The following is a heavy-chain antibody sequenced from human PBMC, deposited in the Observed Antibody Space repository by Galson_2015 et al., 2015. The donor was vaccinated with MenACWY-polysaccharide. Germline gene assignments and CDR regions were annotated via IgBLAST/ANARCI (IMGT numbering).Heavy chain of an antibody. V-gene: IGHV4-4*02. CDR2: VSQSGST. CDR3: ARRDRYGTTADYLAFDS. CDR1: SGSISSKGW. J-gene: IGHJ4*02. D-gene: IGHD5-18*01. Sequence: LSLTCAVSSGSISSKGWWTWVRQPPGEGLEWIGEVSQSGSTHYNPSLESRVTISVDKSKNQFSLVLRSVTAADTAVYYCARRDRYGTTADYLAFDSCGQGTLITVSS.